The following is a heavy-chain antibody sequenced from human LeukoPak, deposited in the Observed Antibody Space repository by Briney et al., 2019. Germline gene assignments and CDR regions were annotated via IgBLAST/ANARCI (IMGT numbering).Heavy chain of an antibody. CDR1: GFTFSSYG. Sequence: GGSLRLSCAASGFTFSSYGMHWVRQGPGKGLEWVAFIRYDGSNKYYADSVKGRFTISRDNSKNTLYLQMNSLRTEDTAVYYCAKDVLGATTGGVDYWGQGTLVTVSS. CDR2: IRYDGSNK. CDR3: AKDVLGATTGGVDY. D-gene: IGHD1-26*01. V-gene: IGHV3-30*02. J-gene: IGHJ4*02.